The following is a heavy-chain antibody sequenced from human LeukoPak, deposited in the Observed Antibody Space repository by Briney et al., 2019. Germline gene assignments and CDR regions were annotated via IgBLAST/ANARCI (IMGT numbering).Heavy chain of an antibody. CDR2: ISGSGGST. V-gene: IGHV3-23*01. J-gene: IGHJ4*02. CDR1: GFTFSSYV. CDR3: AREAHGSGSDY. Sequence: PGGSLRLSCAASGFTFSSYVMHWVRQAPGKGLEWVSAISGSGGSTYYADSVKGRFTISRDNSNNSLYLQMNSLRAEDTAVYYCAREAHGSGSDYWGQGTLVTVSS. D-gene: IGHD3-10*01.